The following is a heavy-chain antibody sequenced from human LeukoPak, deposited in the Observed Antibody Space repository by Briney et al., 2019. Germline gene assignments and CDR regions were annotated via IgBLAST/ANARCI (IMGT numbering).Heavy chain of an antibody. CDR2: VSSDGRIT. J-gene: IGHJ4*02. V-gene: IGHV3-74*01. Sequence: EAGGSLRLSCSASGFTFSSFWMHWVRHVPGKGLVWVSGVSSDGRITNYADFVKGRFTVSRDNAKNTLYLQMSSLRAEDTAVYFCVRDGDDFNFDYWGQGSLVTVSS. D-gene: IGHD5-24*01. CDR1: GFTFSSFW. CDR3: VRDGDDFNFDY.